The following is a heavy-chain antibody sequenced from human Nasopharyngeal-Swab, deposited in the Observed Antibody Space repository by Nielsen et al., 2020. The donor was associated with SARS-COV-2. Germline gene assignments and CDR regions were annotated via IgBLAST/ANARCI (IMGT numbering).Heavy chain of an antibody. V-gene: IGHV3-30*18. Sequence: GESLKISCAASGFSFSNYGMQWVRQAPGKGLEWVGVVSSDGSNAWYADSVKGRFTISRDNSKNTLYLQMNSLRAEDTAVYYCAKDLLKYCSGGSCYAGFYYYYGMDVWGQGTTVTVSS. D-gene: IGHD2-15*01. CDR3: AKDLLKYCSGGSCYAGFYYYYGMDV. CDR2: VSSDGSNA. J-gene: IGHJ6*02. CDR1: GFSFSNYG.